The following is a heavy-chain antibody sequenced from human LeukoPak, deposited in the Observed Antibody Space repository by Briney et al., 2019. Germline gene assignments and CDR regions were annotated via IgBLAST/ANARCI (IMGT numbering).Heavy chain of an antibody. CDR3: ARAATSYYYDSSGYLQLDY. D-gene: IGHD3-22*01. CDR2: IYYSGST. CDR1: GVSISSSPYY. V-gene: IGHV4-30-4*01. Sequence: SETLSLTCIVSGVSISSSPYYWSWIRQPPGKGLEWIGYIYYSGSTYYNPSLKSRVTISVDTSKNQFSLKLSSVTAADTAVYYCARAATSYYYDSSGYLQLDYWGQGTLVTVSS. J-gene: IGHJ4*02.